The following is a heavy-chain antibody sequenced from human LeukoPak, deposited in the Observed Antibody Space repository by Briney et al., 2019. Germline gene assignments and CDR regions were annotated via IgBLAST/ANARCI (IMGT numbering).Heavy chain of an antibody. CDR3: ARVTGGYCNNTSCYALDV. CDR1: GGSIISSGYY. D-gene: IGHD2-2*01. J-gene: IGHJ6*04. Sequence: SETLSLTCTVSGGSIISSGYYWGWVRQPPGKGLEWIGNIYYSGRTYYNPSLKSRVTISVDTSQNQFSVKLSSVTAADTAVYYCARVTGGYCNNTSCYALDVWGTGTTVTVSS. CDR2: IYYSGRT. V-gene: IGHV4-39*01.